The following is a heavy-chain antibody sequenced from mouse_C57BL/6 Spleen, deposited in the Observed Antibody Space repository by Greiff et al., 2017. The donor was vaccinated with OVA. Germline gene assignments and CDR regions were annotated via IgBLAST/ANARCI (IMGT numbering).Heavy chain of an antibody. CDR2: ILPGSGST. V-gene: IGHV1-9*01. J-gene: IGHJ2*01. Sequence: QVQLKQSGAELMKPGASVKLSCKATGYTFTGYWIEWVKQRPGHGLEWIGEILPGSGSTNYNEKFKGKATFTADTSSNTAYMQLSSLTTEDSAIYCCARSDYYSNYEDYFDYWGQGTTLTVSS. CDR3: ARSDYYSNYEDYFDY. CDR1: GYTFTGYW. D-gene: IGHD2-5*01.